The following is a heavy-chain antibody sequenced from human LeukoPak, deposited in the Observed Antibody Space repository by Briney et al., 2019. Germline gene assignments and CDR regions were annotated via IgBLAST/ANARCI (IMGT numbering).Heavy chain of an antibody. CDR2: IYHSGST. D-gene: IGHD2-2*01. Sequence: PSETLSLTCAVYGGFFSGYYWGWIRQPPGKGLEWIGSIYHSGSTYYNPSLKSRVTISVDTSKNQFSLKLSSVTAADTAVYYCAGGDSGYCSSTSCYYMDVWGKGTTVTVSS. CDR1: GGFFSGYY. CDR3: AGGDSGYCSSTSCYYMDV. V-gene: IGHV4-38-2*01. J-gene: IGHJ6*03.